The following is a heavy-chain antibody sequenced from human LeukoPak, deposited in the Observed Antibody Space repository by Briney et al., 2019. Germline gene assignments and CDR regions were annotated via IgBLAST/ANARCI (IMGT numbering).Heavy chain of an antibody. CDR1: GFTFSSYS. CDR3: ARVGAVAGTPRDY. J-gene: IGHJ4*02. D-gene: IGHD6-19*01. CDR2: ISSSSSTI. V-gene: IGHV3-48*04. Sequence: GGSLRLSCAASGFTFSSYSMNWVRQAPGKGLEWVSYISSSSSTIYYADSVKGRFTISRDNAKNSLYLQMNSLRAEDTAVYYCARVGAVAGTPRDYWGQGTLVTVSS.